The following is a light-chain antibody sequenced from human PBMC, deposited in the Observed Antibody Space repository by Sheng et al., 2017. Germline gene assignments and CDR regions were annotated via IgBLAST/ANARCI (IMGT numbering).Light chain of an antibody. CDR2: WAS. CDR1: QTIFYSTTNKNY. CDR3: QQYYTSPYT. J-gene: IGKJ2*01. V-gene: IGKV4-1*01. Sequence: DIVMTQSPDSLAVSLGERATINCKSSQTIFYSTTNKNYLAWYQQKPGQPPKLLIYWASTRESGVPDRFSGSGSGTDFTLTISSLQAEDVAIYYCQQYYTSPYTFGQGTKVENK.